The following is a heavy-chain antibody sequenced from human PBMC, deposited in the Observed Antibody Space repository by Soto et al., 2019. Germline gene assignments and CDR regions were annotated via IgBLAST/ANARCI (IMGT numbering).Heavy chain of an antibody. CDR1: GFTFSSYW. D-gene: IGHD6-6*01. CDR3: ARAKDSSSSLYYYYMDV. V-gene: IGHV3-7*03. J-gene: IGHJ6*03. CDR2: IKQDGSEK. Sequence: GGSLRLSCAASGFTFSSYWMSWVRQAPGKGLEWVANIKQDGSEKYYVDSVKGRFTISRDNAKNSLYLQMNSLRAEDTAVYYCARAKDSSSSLYYYYMDVWGKGTPVTVSS.